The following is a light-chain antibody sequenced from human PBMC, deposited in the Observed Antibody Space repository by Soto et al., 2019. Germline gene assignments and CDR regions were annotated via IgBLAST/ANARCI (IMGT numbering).Light chain of an antibody. J-gene: IGLJ2*01. CDR2: DVS. V-gene: IGLV2-11*01. Sequence: QSALTQPRSVSGSPGQSVTISCTGTSSDVGGYNYVSWYQQHPGKAPKLMIYDVSQRPSGVPDRFSGSKSGNTASLTISGLQSEDDADYYCCAYAGTYTVFGGGTKVTVL. CDR3: CAYAGTYTV. CDR1: SSDVGGYNY.